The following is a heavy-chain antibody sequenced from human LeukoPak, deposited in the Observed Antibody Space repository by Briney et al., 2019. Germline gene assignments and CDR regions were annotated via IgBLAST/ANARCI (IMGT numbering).Heavy chain of an antibody. CDR3: ARAGVYGDYNAFDI. CDR2: ISSSSSYI. CDR1: GFTFTIHS. D-gene: IGHD4-17*01. Sequence: GRSRRPSCAASGFTFTIHSMNCDRHAPGKGLEWVSSISSSSSYIYYADSVKGRFTISRDNAKNSLYLQMNSLRAEDTAVYYCARAGVYGDYNAFDIWGQGTMVTVSS. V-gene: IGHV3-21*01. J-gene: IGHJ3*02.